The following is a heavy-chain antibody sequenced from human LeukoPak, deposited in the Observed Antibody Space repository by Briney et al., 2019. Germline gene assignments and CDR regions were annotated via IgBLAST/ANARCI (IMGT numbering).Heavy chain of an antibody. CDR1: GGTFSRYA. Sequence: SVKVSCKASGGTFSRYAINWVRQAPGRGLEWMGGIIPIFGTANYAQKFQGRVTITADESTSTAYMELSSPRSEDTAVYYCARDRPAYCGGDCYSLDAFDIWGQGTMVTVSS. J-gene: IGHJ3*02. CDR3: ARDRPAYCGGDCYSLDAFDI. D-gene: IGHD2-21*02. V-gene: IGHV1-69*13. CDR2: IIPIFGTA.